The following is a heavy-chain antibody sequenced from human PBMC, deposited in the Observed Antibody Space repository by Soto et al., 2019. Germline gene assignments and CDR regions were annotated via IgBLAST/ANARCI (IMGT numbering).Heavy chain of an antibody. CDR2: ISSSSSYI. D-gene: IGHD6-13*01. CDR1: GFTFSSYS. Sequence: EVQLVESGGGLVKPGGSLRLSCAASGFTFSSYSMNWVRQAPGKGLEWVSSISSSSSYIYYADSVKGRFTISRDNAKNSLYLQMNSLRAEDTAVYYCARAGPHEQQRVTGWGQGTLVTVSS. V-gene: IGHV3-21*01. CDR3: ARAGPHEQQRVTG. J-gene: IGHJ4*02.